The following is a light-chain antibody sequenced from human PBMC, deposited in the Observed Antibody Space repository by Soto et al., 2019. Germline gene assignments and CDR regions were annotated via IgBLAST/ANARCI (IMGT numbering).Light chain of an antibody. CDR3: QQYNSYSWT. J-gene: IGKJ1*01. Sequence: DIQMTQSPSTLSASVGDRVTITCRASQSISSWLAWYQQKPGKAPKLLIYKASSLESWVPSRFSGSGSGTEFTLTISSLQTDDFATYYCQQYNSYSWTFGQGTKVEIK. CDR2: KAS. V-gene: IGKV1-5*03. CDR1: QSISSW.